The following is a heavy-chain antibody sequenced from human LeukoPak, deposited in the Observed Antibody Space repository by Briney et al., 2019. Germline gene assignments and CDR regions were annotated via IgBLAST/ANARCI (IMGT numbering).Heavy chain of an antibody. CDR3: SRDPRNNDY. CDR2: ISSSSSYI. CDR1: GFTFSTYT. J-gene: IGHJ4*02. V-gene: IGHV3-21*04. Sequence: PGGSLRLSCAASGFTFSTYTMNWVRQAPGKGLEWVSSISSSSSYIYYADSVKGRFTISRDNAKNSLYLHMNSLTVEDTAVYYCSRDPRNNDYWGQGTLVTVSS.